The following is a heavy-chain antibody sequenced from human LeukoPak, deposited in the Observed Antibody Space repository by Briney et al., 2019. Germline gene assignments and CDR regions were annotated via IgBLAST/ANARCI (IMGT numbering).Heavy chain of an antibody. D-gene: IGHD3-22*01. J-gene: IGHJ4*02. V-gene: IGHV4-4*07. CDR1: GDSISSYY. CDR3: AREDYDSSGLPFDY. CDR2: IYIGGGT. Sequence: SETLSLICSVSGDSISSYYWSWIRQPAGKGLEWIGRIYIGGGTSYNPSLKSRVTMSVDTSQNQFSLQLNSVTPEDTAVYYCAREDYDSSGLPFDYWGQGTLVTVSS.